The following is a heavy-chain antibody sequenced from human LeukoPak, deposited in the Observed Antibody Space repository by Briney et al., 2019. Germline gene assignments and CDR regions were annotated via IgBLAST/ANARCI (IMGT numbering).Heavy chain of an antibody. J-gene: IGHJ4*02. CDR1: GYTFTSYY. Sequence: ASVKVSCKASGYTFTSYYMHWVRHDPGQGLEWMGIINPSSGRKRYAQKFQGRVTMTRDTSTSTVYMELSSLRSEDTAVYYCARSTIHETSHFDYWGQGTLVTVSS. CDR3: ARSTIHETSHFDY. CDR2: INPSSGRK. V-gene: IGHV1-46*01. D-gene: IGHD3-3*01.